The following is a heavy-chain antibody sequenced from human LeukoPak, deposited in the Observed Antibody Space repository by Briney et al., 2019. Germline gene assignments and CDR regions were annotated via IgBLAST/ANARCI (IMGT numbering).Heavy chain of an antibody. V-gene: IGHV3-43*02. CDR2: ISGDGGST. Sequence: GGSLRLSCAASGFTFDDYAMHWVRQAPGKGLEWVSLISGDGGSTYYADSVKGRFTISRDNAKNSLFLQMNSLRADDTAVYYCAAGSTNCYSCGWFDPWGQGTLVTVSS. CDR1: GFTFDDYA. J-gene: IGHJ5*02. D-gene: IGHD2-2*01. CDR3: AAGSTNCYSCGWFDP.